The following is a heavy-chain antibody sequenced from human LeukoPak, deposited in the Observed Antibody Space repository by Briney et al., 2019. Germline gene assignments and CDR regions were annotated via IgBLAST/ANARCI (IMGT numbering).Heavy chain of an antibody. Sequence: PGGSLRLSCAASGFTFGSYGMSWVRQAPGKGLEWVSYISSSSSTIYYADSVKGRFTISRDNAKNSLYLQMNSLRAEDTAVYYCARVYGSGSYAAFDYWGQGTLVTVSS. CDR2: ISSSSSTI. CDR3: ARVYGSGSYAAFDY. CDR1: GFTFGSYG. D-gene: IGHD3-10*01. V-gene: IGHV3-48*01. J-gene: IGHJ4*02.